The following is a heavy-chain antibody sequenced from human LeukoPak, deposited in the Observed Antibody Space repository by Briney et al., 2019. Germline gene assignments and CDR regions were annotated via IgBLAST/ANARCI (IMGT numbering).Heavy chain of an antibody. CDR3: AREGIAVAGPGVAFDI. D-gene: IGHD6-19*01. Sequence: GRSLRLSCAASGFTFSSYAMHWVRQAPGEGLEWVAVISYDGSNKYYADSVKGRFTISRDNSKNTLYLQMNSLRAEDTAVYYCAREGIAVAGPGVAFDIWGQGTMVTVSS. V-gene: IGHV3-30*04. CDR2: ISYDGSNK. J-gene: IGHJ3*02. CDR1: GFTFSSYA.